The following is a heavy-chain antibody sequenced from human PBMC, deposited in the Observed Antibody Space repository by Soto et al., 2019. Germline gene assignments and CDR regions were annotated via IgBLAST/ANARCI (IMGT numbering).Heavy chain of an antibody. V-gene: IGHV4-31*03. CDR3: ARSPEATVTAFDF. D-gene: IGHD4-17*01. CDR2: IYYSGST. CDR1: GGSISSGGYY. J-gene: IGHJ4*02. Sequence: QVQLQESGPGLVKPSQTLSLTCTVSGGSISSGGYYWSWIRQRPGKGLEWIGYIYYSGSTYYNPSLKSRVTIAVDTSKNQFSLKLSSVTAADTAVYYCARSPEATVTAFDFWGLGTLVTVSS.